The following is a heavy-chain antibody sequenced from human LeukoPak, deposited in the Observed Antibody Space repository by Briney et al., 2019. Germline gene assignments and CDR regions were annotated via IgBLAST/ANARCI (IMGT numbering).Heavy chain of an antibody. CDR3: ARQDKDVWNYYNMDV. D-gene: IGHD3-3*01. Sequence: PSQTRSLTCTASGGSISSGGYYWSWIRQPPGKGLEWIGYIYHSGSTYYSPSLKSRVTVSVDTSNNQFFLNLTSVTAADTAVYYCARQDKDVWNYYNMDVWGKGTTVTVSS. J-gene: IGHJ6*03. V-gene: IGHV4-30-2*01. CDR1: GGSISSGGYY. CDR2: IYHSGST.